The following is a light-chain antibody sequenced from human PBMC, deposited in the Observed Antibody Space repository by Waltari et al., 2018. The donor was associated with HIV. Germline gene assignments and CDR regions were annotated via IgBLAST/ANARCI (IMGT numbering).Light chain of an antibody. Sequence: QSVVTQPPSASGTPGQRVIISCSGSSFNIGRNFVSWYQQVPGTAPKVLIFRDNQRPSGVPDRFSGSKSGASASLAISGLRSEDEADYYCAAWDDSLRGSYVFGPGTKVTVL. V-gene: IGLV1-47*01. CDR1: SFNIGRNF. CDR2: RDN. J-gene: IGLJ1*01. CDR3: AAWDDSLRGSYV.